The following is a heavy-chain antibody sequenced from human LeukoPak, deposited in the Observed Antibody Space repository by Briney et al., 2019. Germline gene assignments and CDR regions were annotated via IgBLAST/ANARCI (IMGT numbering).Heavy chain of an antibody. CDR3: ARPGITAFDI. CDR1: GFTFSSYS. J-gene: IGHJ3*02. Sequence: GGSLRLSCAASGFTFSSYSMNWVRQAPGKGLEWVSHISSSGSVTYYGDSVKGRITISRDNAKNSVSLYMNSLRAEDSAVYYCARPGITAFDIWGQGTMVTVSS. CDR2: ISSSGSVT. D-gene: IGHD3-10*01. V-gene: IGHV3-48*01.